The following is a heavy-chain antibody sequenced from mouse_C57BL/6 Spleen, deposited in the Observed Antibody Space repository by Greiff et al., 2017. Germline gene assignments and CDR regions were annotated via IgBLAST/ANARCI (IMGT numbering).Heavy chain of an antibody. CDR3: ARSDYYGSSQGPYYFDY. J-gene: IGHJ2*01. CDR2: IDPSDSET. CDR1: GYTFTSYW. Sequence: QVQLQQPGAELVRPGSSVKLSCKASGYTFTSYWMHWVKQRPIQGLEWIGNIDPSDSETHYNQKFKDKATLTVDQSSSTAYMQLSSLTSEDSAVYYCARSDYYGSSQGPYYFDYWGQGTTLTVSS. D-gene: IGHD1-1*01. V-gene: IGHV1-52*01.